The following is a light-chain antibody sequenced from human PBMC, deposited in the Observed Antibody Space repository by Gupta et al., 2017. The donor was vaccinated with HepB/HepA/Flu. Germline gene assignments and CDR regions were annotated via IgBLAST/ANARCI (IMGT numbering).Light chain of an antibody. J-gene: IGLJ3*02. CDR3: CSFAGSLSV. V-gene: IGLV2-23*02. CDR2: EVT. Sequence: QSALTQPASVSGSPGQSIIISCTGTSSDVGKYNLVSWYRQRPGKPPKLMIYEVTKRPSGVSNRFSGSKSGNTASLSISGLQAEDEAHYYCCSFAGSLSVFGGGTKLTVL. CDR1: SSDVGKYNL.